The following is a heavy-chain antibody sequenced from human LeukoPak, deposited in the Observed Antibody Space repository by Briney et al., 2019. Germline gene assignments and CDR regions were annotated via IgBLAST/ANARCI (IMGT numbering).Heavy chain of an antibody. CDR3: ARHFTAMAAYYFDY. CDR1: GFTFSSYS. D-gene: IGHD5-18*01. CDR2: ISSSTNTI. J-gene: IGHJ4*02. V-gene: IGHV3-48*01. Sequence: GRSLRLSCAASGFTFSSYSMNWVRQAPGKGLEWVSYISSSTNTIYYADSVKGRFTISRDSAKNSLSLQMNSLRAEDTAVYYCARHFTAMAAYYFDYWGQGTLVTVSS.